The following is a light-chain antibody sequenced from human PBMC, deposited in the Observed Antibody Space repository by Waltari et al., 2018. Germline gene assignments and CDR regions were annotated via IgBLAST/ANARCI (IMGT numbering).Light chain of an antibody. CDR1: RSDVGAYNY. CDR3: CSYAGSYVWV. CDR2: DVD. V-gene: IGLV2-11*01. Sequence: QSALTQPRSVSGSPGQSVTFSCTGTRSDVGAYNYVSWYQQHPGRAPKLMIYDVDKRPSGVPDHFSGSKSGNTASLTISGLQAEDEADYYCCSYAGSYVWVFGGGTKVTVL. J-gene: IGLJ3*02.